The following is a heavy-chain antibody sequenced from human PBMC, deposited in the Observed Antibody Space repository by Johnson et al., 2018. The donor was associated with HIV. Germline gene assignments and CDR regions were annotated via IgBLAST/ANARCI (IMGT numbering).Heavy chain of an antibody. CDR1: GFTFSTSG. CDR2: IWYDGRNQ. J-gene: IGHJ3*02. D-gene: IGHD2/OR15-2a*01. Sequence: QVQLLASGGGVVQPGRSLRLSCAASGFTFSTSGMHWVRQAPGKGLEWVAVIWYDGRNQYYADSGKGRFTISRDNSKNTLYLQMTSLRAEDTAVYYCAKEWVEYVAVDIWGQGAMVTVSS. V-gene: IGHV3-33*06. CDR3: AKEWVEYVAVDI.